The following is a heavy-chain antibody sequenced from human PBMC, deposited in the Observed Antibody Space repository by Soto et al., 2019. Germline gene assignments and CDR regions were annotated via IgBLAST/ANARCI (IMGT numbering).Heavy chain of an antibody. CDR3: ARDFFDSRDYTTNRFDP. D-gene: IGHD3-22*01. J-gene: IGHJ5*02. Sequence: SATLSLSCSVSGDSISNSRFYWAWIRQPPGEGLEWIGSIYHTGNAYYNPSLKSRVTISVDTSKNQFSLKLTSVTAADAALYYCARDFFDSRDYTTNRFDPWGHGTLVTVS. CDR1: GDSISNSRFY. CDR2: IYHTGNA. V-gene: IGHV4-39*01.